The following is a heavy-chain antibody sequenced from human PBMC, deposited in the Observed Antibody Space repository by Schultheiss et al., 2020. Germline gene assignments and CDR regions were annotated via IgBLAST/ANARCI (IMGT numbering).Heavy chain of an antibody. Sequence: GGSLRLSCAASGFTFSDYYMSWIRQAPGKGLEWVAVIYSCGSTYYADSVKGRFTISRDNSKNTLYLQMNSLRAEDTAVYYCATVRVWAAAGLNWFDPWGQGTLVTVSS. J-gene: IGHJ5*02. D-gene: IGHD6-13*01. V-gene: IGHV3-66*02. CDR2: IYSCGST. CDR3: ATVRVWAAAGLNWFDP. CDR1: GFTFSDYY.